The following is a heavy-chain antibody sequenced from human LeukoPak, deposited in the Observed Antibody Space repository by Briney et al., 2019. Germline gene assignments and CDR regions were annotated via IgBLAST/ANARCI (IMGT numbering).Heavy chain of an antibody. CDR3: AKDFPLLEYCTSTSCPSFDY. CDR2: LRYDGSNE. J-gene: IGHJ4*02. V-gene: IGHV3-30*02. Sequence: GGSLRLSCAAAGFTSTGYPMHWVRHPPGKGLEWVAFLRYDGSNEYYADSVKGRFTISRDNSKNTLFLQMNSLRTEDTAVYYCAKDFPLLEYCTSTSCPSFDYWGQGTLVTVSS. D-gene: IGHD2-2*01. CDR1: GFTSTGYP.